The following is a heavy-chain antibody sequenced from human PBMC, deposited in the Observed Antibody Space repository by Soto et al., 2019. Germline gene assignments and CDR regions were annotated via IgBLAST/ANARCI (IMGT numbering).Heavy chain of an antibody. CDR1: GFTFSDYY. J-gene: IGHJ4*02. Sequence: GGSLRLSCAASGFTFSDYYMSWIRQAPGKGLEWVSYISNGGGTIYYADSVKGRFTMSRDNAKNSLYLQMNSLRPEDTAMYYCARGITYYGSGNSPFDYWGQGTLVTVSS. CDR3: ARGITYYGSGNSPFDY. V-gene: IGHV3-11*01. CDR2: ISNGGGTI. D-gene: IGHD3-10*01.